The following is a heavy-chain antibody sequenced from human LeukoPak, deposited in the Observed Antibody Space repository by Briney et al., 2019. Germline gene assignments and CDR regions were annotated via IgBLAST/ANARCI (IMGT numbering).Heavy chain of an antibody. CDR1: GFTFSSYA. J-gene: IGHJ5*02. CDR2: ISGSGGST. D-gene: IGHD3-10*01. V-gene: IGHV3-23*01. CDR3: AKPPAMVRGVGEFDP. Sequence: GGSLRLSCAASGFTFSSYAMSWVRQAPGKGLEWVSAISGSGGSTYYTDSVKGRFTISRDNSKNTLYLQMNSLRAEDTAVYYCAKPPAMVRGVGEFDPWGQGTLVTVSS.